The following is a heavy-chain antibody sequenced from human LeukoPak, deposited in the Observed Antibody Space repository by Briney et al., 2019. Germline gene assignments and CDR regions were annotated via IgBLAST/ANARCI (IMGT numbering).Heavy chain of an antibody. CDR1: GFTFSNHA. D-gene: IGHD4-17*01. J-gene: IGHJ4*02. Sequence: GGSLRLSCAASGFTFSNHAMSWVRQAQGKGLXXXXXISASGGSTYYADAVKGRFTISRDNSKNTLYLQMNSLRAEDTAVYYCAKGPTTVTTAFDYWGQGTLVSVSS. V-gene: IGHV3-23*01. CDR2: ISASGGST. CDR3: AKGPTTVTTAFDY.